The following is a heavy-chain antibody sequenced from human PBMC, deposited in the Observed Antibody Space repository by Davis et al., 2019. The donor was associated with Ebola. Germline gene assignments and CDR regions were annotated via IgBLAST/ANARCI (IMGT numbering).Heavy chain of an antibody. CDR3: TRHGEGIAVAVVY. D-gene: IGHD6-19*01. J-gene: IGHJ4*02. V-gene: IGHV3-73*01. Sequence: PGGSLRLSCAASGFTFSGSAMHWVRQASGKGLEWVGRIRSKANSYAIAYAASVKGRFTISRDDSKNTAYLQMNSLKTEDTAVYYCTRHGEGIAVAVVYWGQGTLVTVSS. CDR1: GFTFSGSA. CDR2: IRSKANSYAI.